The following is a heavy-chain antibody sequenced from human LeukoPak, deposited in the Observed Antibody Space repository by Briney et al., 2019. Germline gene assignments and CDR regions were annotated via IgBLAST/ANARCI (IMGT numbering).Heavy chain of an antibody. CDR2: ISGNNDNP. J-gene: IGHJ4*02. CDR1: GSTFSNFG. Sequence: ASVRVSCKTSGSTFSNFGINWVRQAPGQGLEWMGWISGNNDNPNYGQKFQGRFTVTTDSSTSTAYMELRNLRFDDTTVYYCARDGTSTDAYWGQGTLVTVSS. CDR3: ARDGTSTDAY. D-gene: IGHD2-2*01. V-gene: IGHV1-18*01.